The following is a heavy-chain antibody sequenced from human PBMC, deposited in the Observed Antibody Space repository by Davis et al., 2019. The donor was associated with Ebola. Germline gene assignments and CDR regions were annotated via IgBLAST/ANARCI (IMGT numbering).Heavy chain of an antibody. CDR3: ARGWFRGGMDV. CDR1: GDSVSSGG. V-gene: IGHV6-1*01. D-gene: IGHD3-10*01. Sequence: HSQTLSLTCAISGDSVSSGGWNWIRQPPSRGLEWLGRTYYNSKWYSDYAVSVKSRITINPDTSKNQFSLQLNSVTPEDTALYYCARGWFRGGMDVWGEGTTVTVSS. CDR2: TYYNSKWYS. J-gene: IGHJ6*04.